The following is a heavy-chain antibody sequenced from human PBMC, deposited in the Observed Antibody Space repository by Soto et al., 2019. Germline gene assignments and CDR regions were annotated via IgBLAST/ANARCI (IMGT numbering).Heavy chain of an antibody. Sequence: TSETLSLTCTVSGGSISSYYWSWIRQPPGKGLEWIGYIYYSGSTNYNPSLKSRVTISVDTSKNQFSLKLSSVTAADTAVYYCARQGVYSGYMDVWGKGTTVTVSS. CDR2: IYYSGST. V-gene: IGHV4-59*08. CDR3: ARQGVYSGYMDV. CDR1: GGSISSYY. J-gene: IGHJ6*03. D-gene: IGHD5-12*01.